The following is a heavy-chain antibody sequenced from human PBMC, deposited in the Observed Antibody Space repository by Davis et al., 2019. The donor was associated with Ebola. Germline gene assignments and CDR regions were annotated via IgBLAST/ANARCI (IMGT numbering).Heavy chain of an antibody. V-gene: IGHV5-51*01. Sequence: GESLNISCKVSGYIFTTYWIGWVRQMPGKGLEWVGIIYPRDSDNSYSPFFQGQATISADMSISTAYLQWSSLKASDTAMYYCATTGGDYFEYWGQGALVTVSS. CDR1: GYIFTTYW. CDR3: ATTGGDYFEY. CDR2: IYPRDSDN. J-gene: IGHJ4*02. D-gene: IGHD2-8*02.